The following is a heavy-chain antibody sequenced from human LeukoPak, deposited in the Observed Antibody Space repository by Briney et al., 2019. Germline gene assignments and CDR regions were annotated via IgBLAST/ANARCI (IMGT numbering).Heavy chain of an antibody. Sequence: SETLSLTCTVSNGSINSGNHYWGWIRQPAGKGLEWLGRIYASKNTHYNPSLRSRVTISIDTSKNQFYLQLTSVTAADTAVYYCTRRGDYWGQGTLVTVSS. V-gene: IGHV4-61*02. CDR3: TRRGDY. J-gene: IGHJ4*02. CDR2: IYASKNT. CDR1: NGSINSGNHY.